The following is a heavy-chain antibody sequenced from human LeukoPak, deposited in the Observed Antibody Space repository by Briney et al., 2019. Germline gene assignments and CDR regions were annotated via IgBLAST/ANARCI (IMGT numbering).Heavy chain of an antibody. V-gene: IGHV3-74*03. CDR3: VREGRVSGYDFDC. CDR2: INSDGSSI. J-gene: IGHJ4*02. D-gene: IGHD5-12*01. Sequence: PGGSLRLSCAASGFTFSSYWMHWVRQVPGKGLVWVSRINSDGSSITYADSVKGRFTISRDNARNTLYLQMNSLGVEDTAVYYCVREGRVSGYDFDCWGQGTLVTVSS. CDR1: GFTFSSYW.